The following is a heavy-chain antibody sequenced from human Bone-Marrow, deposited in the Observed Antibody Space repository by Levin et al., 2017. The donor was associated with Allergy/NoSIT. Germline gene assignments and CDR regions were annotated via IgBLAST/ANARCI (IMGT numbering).Heavy chain of an antibody. Sequence: TSETLSLTCAVYGGSFSGYYWTWIRQPPGRGLEWIGEIDHSDTNFNPSLKSRVTMSVDMSKNQFSLKLSSVTAADTAVYYCARGVAAAGLFDYWGQGTLVTVSS. J-gene: IGHJ4*02. CDR1: GGSFSGYY. D-gene: IGHD6-13*01. CDR3: ARGVAAAGLFDY. CDR2: IDHSDT. V-gene: IGHV4-34*01.